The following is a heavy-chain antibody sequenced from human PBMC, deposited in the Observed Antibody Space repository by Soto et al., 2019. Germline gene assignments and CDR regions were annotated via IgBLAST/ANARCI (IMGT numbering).Heavy chain of an antibody. D-gene: IGHD2-15*01. CDR2: INPSGEHT. CDR1: GYSFKDHY. J-gene: IGHJ4*02. Sequence: ASVKVSCKASGYSFKDHYMHWVRQAPGRGLEWVGIINPSGEHTNYAQQFRGRVAMTRDTSTSTAYMELRSLRSEATAVYFFARISCKGGSCYFDFDHWGQGTLVTVSS. CDR3: ARISCKGGSCYFDFDH. V-gene: IGHV1-46*02.